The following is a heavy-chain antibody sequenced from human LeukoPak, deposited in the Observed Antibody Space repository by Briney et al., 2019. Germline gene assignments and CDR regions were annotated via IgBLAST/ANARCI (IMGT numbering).Heavy chain of an antibody. Sequence: SETLSLTCAVSGGSISSSTYYWGWIRQPPGKGLEWIGSIYYSGSTYYNPSLKSRVTMSVDTSKKQFSLKLSSVTAADTAVYYCARRGEGSSMSRFEYWGQGTLVTVSS. V-gene: IGHV4-39*01. J-gene: IGHJ4*02. CDR2: IYYSGST. CDR1: GGSISSSTYY. D-gene: IGHD2-2*01. CDR3: ARRGEGSSMSRFEY.